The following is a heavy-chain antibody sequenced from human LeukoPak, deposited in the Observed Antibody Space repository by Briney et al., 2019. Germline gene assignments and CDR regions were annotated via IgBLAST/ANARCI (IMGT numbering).Heavy chain of an antibody. V-gene: IGHV3-11*06. D-gene: IGHD2-21*02. Sequence: GGSLRLSCVASGFTFSDYYMNWIRQAPGKGLEWVSYITSSSSYTNYADSVEGRFTISRDNAKNSLYLQMNSLRAEDTAVYYCVRGAGDLGYWGQGTLVTVSS. CDR1: GFTFSDYY. J-gene: IGHJ4*02. CDR3: VRGAGDLGY. CDR2: ITSSSSYT.